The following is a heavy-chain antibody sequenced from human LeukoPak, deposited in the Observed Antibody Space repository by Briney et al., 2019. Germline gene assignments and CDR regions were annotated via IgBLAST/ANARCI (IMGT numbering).Heavy chain of an antibody. CDR3: ARTVDTAMVNHIDY. V-gene: IGHV1-18*04. D-gene: IGHD5-18*01. CDR1: GYTFTSYY. CDR2: ISAYNGNT. J-gene: IGHJ4*02. Sequence: PGASVKVSCKASGYTFTSYYMHWVRQAPGQGLDWMGWISAYNGNTNYAQKLQGRVTMTTDTSTSTAYMELRSLRSDDTAVYYCARTVDTAMVNHIDYWGQGTLVTVSS.